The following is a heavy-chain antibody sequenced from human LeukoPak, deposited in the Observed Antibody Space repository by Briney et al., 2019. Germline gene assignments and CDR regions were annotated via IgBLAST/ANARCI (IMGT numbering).Heavy chain of an antibody. Sequence: GGSLRLSCAASGFTFSTYWMSWVRQAPGKGLEWVANIKQDGSEKYYVDSVKGRFTISRDNAKNSLYLQMNSLRAEDTAIYYCARPLRESGYFYFDYWGQGTLVTVSS. CDR1: GFTFSTYW. V-gene: IGHV3-7*01. D-gene: IGHD3-3*01. CDR3: ARPLRESGYFYFDY. J-gene: IGHJ4*02. CDR2: IKQDGSEK.